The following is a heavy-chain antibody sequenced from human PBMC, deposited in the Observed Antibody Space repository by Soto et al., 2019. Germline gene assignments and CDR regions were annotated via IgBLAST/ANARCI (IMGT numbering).Heavy chain of an antibody. V-gene: IGHV1-18*01. CDR2: ISAYNGNT. J-gene: IGHJ4*02. D-gene: IGHD3-9*01. CDR1: GYTFTSYG. Sequence: QVQLVQSGAEVKKPGASVKVSCKASGYTFTSYGISWVRQAPGQGLEWMGWISAYNGNTNYAQQLQGRVTMTTDTATTTAYVEMRSIRADDTAVYYCARDSAYYDILTGYLLPDYWGQGTLVTVSS. CDR3: ARDSAYYDILTGYLLPDY.